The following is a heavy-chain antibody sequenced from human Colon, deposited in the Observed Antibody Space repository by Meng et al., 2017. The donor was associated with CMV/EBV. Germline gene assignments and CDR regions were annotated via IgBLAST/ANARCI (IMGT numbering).Heavy chain of an antibody. J-gene: IGHJ4*02. V-gene: IGHV1-2*02. CDR1: GYTFTDYK. Sequence: SCKTSGYTFTDYKIHWVRQAPGQGLEWMGWINPKMGGTTYAQKFQGRVTVTRDTSISTAYMELNSLRSDDTAIYYCARAEDDYFDFWGQGTLVTVSS. D-gene: IGHD5-24*01. CDR2: INPKMGGT. CDR3: ARAEDDYFDF.